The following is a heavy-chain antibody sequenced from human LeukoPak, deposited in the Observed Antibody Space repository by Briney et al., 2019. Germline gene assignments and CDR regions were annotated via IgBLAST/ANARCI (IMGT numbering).Heavy chain of an antibody. CDR2: IRSKANSYAT. D-gene: IGHD1-26*01. CDR3: TRREESGVAGFDP. Sequence: GGSLKLSCAASGFIFSDSAMYWVRQASGKGLEWVGRIRSKANSYATAYAASVRGRFTIFRDDSKSTAYLQINSLKTEDTAVYYCTRREESGVAGFDPWGQGTLVTVSS. V-gene: IGHV3-73*01. J-gene: IGHJ5*02. CDR1: GFIFSDSA.